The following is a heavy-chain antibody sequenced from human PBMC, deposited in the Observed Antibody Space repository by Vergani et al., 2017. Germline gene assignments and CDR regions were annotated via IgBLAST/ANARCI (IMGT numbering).Heavy chain of an antibody. CDR2: IGYDGRIK. V-gene: IGHV3-30*02. Sequence: QVQLVETGGGVVQPGGSLRLYCATSGFSFNTYGAHWVRQAPSKGLEWVAFIGYDGRIKYNVDSVKGRFTISRDTSKKTLSLQMRSLRADDTAVYYCAKDGRENSDYGYLDYWGQGTLVTVSS. CDR3: AKDGRENSDYGYLDY. D-gene: IGHD4-17*01. J-gene: IGHJ4*02. CDR1: GFSFNTYG.